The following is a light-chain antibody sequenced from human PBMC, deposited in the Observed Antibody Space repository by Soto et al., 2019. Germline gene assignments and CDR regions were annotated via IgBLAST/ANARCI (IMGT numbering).Light chain of an antibody. V-gene: IGKV3-15*01. CDR1: QSVSSN. Sequence: EIVMTQSPATLSVSPGETATLSCRASQSVSSNVAWYQQKPGHDPRLLIYGASTRATGIRARFSGSGSGKEFTLTISSLQSEDFAVYYCQQYHNWPPLTFGGGTKVEI. CDR2: GAS. J-gene: IGKJ4*01. CDR3: QQYHNWPPLT.